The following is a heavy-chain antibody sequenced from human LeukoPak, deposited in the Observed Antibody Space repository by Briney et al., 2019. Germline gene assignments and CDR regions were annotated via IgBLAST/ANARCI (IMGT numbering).Heavy chain of an antibody. V-gene: IGHV4-39*01. CDR1: GGSISNSNSF. Sequence: PPETLSPTCTVSGGSISNSNSFWAWIRQPPGSGLEWIESIYYSGITHNSPPLNSRVTISVDTSKNQFSLKLITVTATDTALYYCARRVYGTSQYYWGQGTLVTVSS. CDR2: IYYSGIT. D-gene: IGHD5/OR15-5a*01. CDR3: ARRVYGTSQYY. J-gene: IGHJ4*02.